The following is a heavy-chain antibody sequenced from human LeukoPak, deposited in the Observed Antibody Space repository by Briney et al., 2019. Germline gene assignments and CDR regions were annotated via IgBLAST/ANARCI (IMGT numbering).Heavy chain of an antibody. CDR1: GFTFSSYG. CDR3: AKPYYYGSRSYMDY. Sequence: GGSLRLACAASGFTFSSYGMHWVRQAPGKGLEWVAVISYDGSNTYYADSVKGRFTISRDNSKNMLYLQMNSLRAEDTAVYYCAKPYYYGSRSYMDYWGQGTLVTVSS. D-gene: IGHD3-10*01. V-gene: IGHV3-30*18. J-gene: IGHJ4*02. CDR2: ISYDGSNT.